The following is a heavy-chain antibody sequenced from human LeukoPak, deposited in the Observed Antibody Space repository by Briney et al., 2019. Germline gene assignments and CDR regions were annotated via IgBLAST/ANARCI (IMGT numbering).Heavy chain of an antibody. CDR3: ARGRAWWWDVGSGDYFDY. J-gene: IGHJ4*02. V-gene: IGHV1-8*01. Sequence: ASVKVSCKASGYTFTSYDINWVRQATGQGLEWMGWMNPNSGNTGYAQKFQGRVTMTRNTSISTAYMELSSLRSEDTAVYYCARGRAWWWDVGSGDYFDYWGQGTLVTVSS. CDR2: MNPNSGNT. D-gene: IGHD2-8*02. CDR1: GYTFTSYD.